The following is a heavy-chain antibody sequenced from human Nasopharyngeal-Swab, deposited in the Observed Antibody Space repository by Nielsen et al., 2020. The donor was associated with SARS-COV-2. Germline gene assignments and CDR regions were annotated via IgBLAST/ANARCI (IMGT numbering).Heavy chain of an antibody. CDR1: GLDFSNYE. D-gene: IGHD5-12*01. Sequence: GGSLRLSCAASGLDFSNYEMNWVRQAPGKGLEWISYISTTTATIYYADSVKGRFTISRDNAKNSLYLQMNSLRAEDTAVYYCAREVPYSGHDDAFDIWGQGTMVTVSA. CDR3: AREVPYSGHDDAFDI. CDR2: ISTTTATI. J-gene: IGHJ3*02. V-gene: IGHV3-48*03.